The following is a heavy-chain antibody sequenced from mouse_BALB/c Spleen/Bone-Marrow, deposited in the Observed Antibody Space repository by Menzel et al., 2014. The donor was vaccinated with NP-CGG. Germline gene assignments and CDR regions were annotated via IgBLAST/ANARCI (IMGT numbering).Heavy chain of an antibody. CDR3: TRSAGTGFAY. Sequence: LVESGAELVKPGASVKLSCKASGYTFTSYYMFWVKQRPGQGLEWIGEINPSNGGTVFNEKFKSKVTLTVDKSSSTAYMQLSGLTSEDSAVYYCTRSAGTGFAYWGQGTLVTVSA. J-gene: IGHJ3*01. CDR1: GYTFTSYY. D-gene: IGHD3-3*01. V-gene: IGHV1S81*02. CDR2: INPSNGGT.